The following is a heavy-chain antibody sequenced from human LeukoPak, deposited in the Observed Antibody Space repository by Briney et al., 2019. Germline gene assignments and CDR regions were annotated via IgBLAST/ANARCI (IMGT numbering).Heavy chain of an antibody. CDR3: ARGGQWEHRSNVDY. J-gene: IGHJ4*02. CDR2: IYYSGST. V-gene: IGHV4-59*01. Sequence: ETLSLTCTVSGGSISSYYWSWIRQPPGKGLECIGYIYYSGSTNYNPSLKSRVTISVDTSKNQFSLKLSSVTAADTAVYYCARGGQWEHRSNVDYWGQGTLVTVSS. D-gene: IGHD1-26*01. CDR1: GGSISSYY.